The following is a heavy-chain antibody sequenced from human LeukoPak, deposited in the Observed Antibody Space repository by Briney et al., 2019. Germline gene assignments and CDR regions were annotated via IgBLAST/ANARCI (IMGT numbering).Heavy chain of an antibody. CDR2: INSDGSST. CDR3: AKDTSYGSGKYFDY. J-gene: IGHJ4*02. CDR1: GFTFSSYW. Sequence: PGGSLRLSCAASGFTFSSYWMHWVRQAPGKGLVWVSRINSDGSSTSYADSVKGRFTISRDNAKNTLYLQMNSLRAEDTALYYCAKDTSYGSGKYFDYWGQGTLVTVSS. V-gene: IGHV3-74*01. D-gene: IGHD3-10*01.